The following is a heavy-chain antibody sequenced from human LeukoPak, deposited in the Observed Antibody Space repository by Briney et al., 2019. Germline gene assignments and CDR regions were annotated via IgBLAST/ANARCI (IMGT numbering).Heavy chain of an antibody. CDR2: LNCNGGST. J-gene: IGHJ4*02. D-gene: IGHD6-19*01. V-gene: IGHV3-20*04. Sequence: GGSLRLSCAASGFPFDDFVMTWVRQGPGKALEWVSSLNCNGGSTGYADPVTGRITNSTDDAKKSLYLQMNSLRAEETALYYCARDGSGWNFDYWGQGALVTVSS. CDR1: GFPFDDFV. CDR3: ARDGSGWNFDY.